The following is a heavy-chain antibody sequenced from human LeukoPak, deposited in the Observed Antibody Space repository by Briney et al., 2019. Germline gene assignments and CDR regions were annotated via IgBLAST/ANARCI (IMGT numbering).Heavy chain of an antibody. V-gene: IGHV1-8*03. D-gene: IGHD3-10*01. Sequence: ASVKVSCKASGGTFSSYTISWVRQATGQGLEWMGWMNPNSGNTGYAQKFQGRVTITRNTSISTAYMELSSLRSEDTAVYYCARVIRGVTSNWGQGTLVTVSS. CDR2: MNPNSGNT. CDR3: ARVIRGVTSN. CDR1: GGTFSSYT. J-gene: IGHJ4*02.